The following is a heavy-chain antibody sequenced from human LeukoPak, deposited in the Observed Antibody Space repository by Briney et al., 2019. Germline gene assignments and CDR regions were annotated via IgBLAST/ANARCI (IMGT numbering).Heavy chain of an antibody. V-gene: IGHV1-69*04. CDR2: IIPILGIA. CDR1: GYTFTSYA. CDR3: ARVPGFDSSYYFVNSASMDV. D-gene: IGHD3-22*01. Sequence: SVKVSCKASGYTFTSYAISWVRQAPGQGLEWMGRIIPILGIANYAQKFQGRVTITADKSTSTAYMELSSLRSEDTAVYYCARVPGFDSSYYFVNSASMDVWGQGTTVTVSS. J-gene: IGHJ6*02.